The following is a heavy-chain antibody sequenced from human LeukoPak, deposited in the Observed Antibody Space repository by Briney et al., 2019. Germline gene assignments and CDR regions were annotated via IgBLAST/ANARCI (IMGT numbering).Heavy chain of an antibody. D-gene: IGHD2-2*01. CDR2: ISGSGGST. Sequence: PGGSLRLFCAASGFTFSSYAMSWVRQAPGKRLEWVSAISGSGGSTYYADSVKGRFTISRDNSKNTLYLQMNSLRAEDTAVYYCAKGAPYCSSTSCYGDYWGQGTLVTVSS. CDR3: AKGAPYCSSTSCYGDY. V-gene: IGHV3-23*01. CDR1: GFTFSSYA. J-gene: IGHJ4*02.